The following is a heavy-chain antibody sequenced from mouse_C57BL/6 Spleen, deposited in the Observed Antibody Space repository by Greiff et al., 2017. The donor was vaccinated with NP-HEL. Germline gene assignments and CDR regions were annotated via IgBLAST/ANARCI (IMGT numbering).Heavy chain of an antibody. D-gene: IGHD1-1*01. Sequence: VQLQQSGAEFVRPGASVKLSCTASGFNIKDDYMHWVKQRPEQGLEWIGWIDPENGDTEYASKFQGKATITADTSSNTAYLQLSSLTSEDTAVYYCTTPYYGSGYWGQGTSVTVSS. CDR3: TTPYYGSGY. CDR1: GFNIKDDY. V-gene: IGHV14-4*01. CDR2: IDPENGDT. J-gene: IGHJ4*01.